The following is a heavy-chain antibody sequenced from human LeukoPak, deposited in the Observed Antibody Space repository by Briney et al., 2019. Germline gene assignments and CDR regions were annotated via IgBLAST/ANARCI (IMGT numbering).Heavy chain of an antibody. Sequence: GGSLRLSCAASGFTVSSNYMSWVRQAPGKGLEWVSVIYSGGSTYYADSVKGRFTISRDNSKNTLYLRMNSLRAEDTAVYYCARESSSGSYSNWGQGTLVTVSS. CDR3: ARESSSGSYSN. J-gene: IGHJ4*02. D-gene: IGHD1-26*01. V-gene: IGHV3-66*01. CDR1: GFTVSSNY. CDR2: IYSGGST.